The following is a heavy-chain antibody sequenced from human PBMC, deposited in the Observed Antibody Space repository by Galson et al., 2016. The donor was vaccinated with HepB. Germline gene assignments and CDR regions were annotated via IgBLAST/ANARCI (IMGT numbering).Heavy chain of an antibody. D-gene: IGHD6-19*01. J-gene: IGHJ3*02. V-gene: IGHV3-7*04. Sequence: SLRLSCAASGFSFRSYWMSWVRQAPGKGLEWVADIKQDGSKTYYADSVKGRFTISRDSAKNSLYLQMNSLRDEDTAVYYCTRSYGQRLANDAFDIWGQGTLVSVSS. CDR1: GFSFRSYW. CDR2: IKQDGSKT. CDR3: TRSYGQRLANDAFDI.